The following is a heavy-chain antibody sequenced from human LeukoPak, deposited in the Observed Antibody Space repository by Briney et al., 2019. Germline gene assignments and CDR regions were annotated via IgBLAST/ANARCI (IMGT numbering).Heavy chain of an antibody. CDR3: ARSKFP. V-gene: IGHV3-48*03. J-gene: IGHJ5*02. Sequence: GSLRLSCAASGFTFSDYDMNWVRQAPGKGLEWVSHITSSGSTIYYADSVKGRFAISRDNSKNSLYLQMNSLRAEDAAIYYCARSKFPWGQGTLVTVSS. CDR1: GFTFSDYD. CDR2: ITSSGSTI.